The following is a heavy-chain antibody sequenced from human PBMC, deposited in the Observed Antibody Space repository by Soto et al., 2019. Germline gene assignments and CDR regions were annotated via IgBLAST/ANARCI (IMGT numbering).Heavy chain of an antibody. Sequence: SETLSLTCTVSGGSISSGGYYWSWIRQHPGKGLEWIGYIYYSGSTYYNPSLKSRVTISVDTSKNQFSLKLSSVTAADTAVYYCARVGDSSGYYYGHYFDYWGQGTLVTVSS. CDR3: ARVGDSSGYYYGHYFDY. J-gene: IGHJ4*02. V-gene: IGHV4-31*03. CDR1: GGSISSGGYY. CDR2: IYYSGST. D-gene: IGHD3-22*01.